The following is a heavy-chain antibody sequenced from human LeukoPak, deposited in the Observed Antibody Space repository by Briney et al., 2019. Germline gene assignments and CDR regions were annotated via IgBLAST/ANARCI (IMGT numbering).Heavy chain of an antibody. Sequence: SETLSLTCAVYGGSFSGYYWSWIRQPPGKGLEWIGEINHSGSTNYNPSLKSRVTISVDTSKNQFSLKLSSVTAADTAVYYCARASYYDVTSGYYPMAYAFDIWGQGTMVTVSS. V-gene: IGHV4-34*01. D-gene: IGHD3-3*01. CDR2: INHSGST. CDR1: GGSFSGYY. CDR3: ARASYYDVTSGYYPMAYAFDI. J-gene: IGHJ3*02.